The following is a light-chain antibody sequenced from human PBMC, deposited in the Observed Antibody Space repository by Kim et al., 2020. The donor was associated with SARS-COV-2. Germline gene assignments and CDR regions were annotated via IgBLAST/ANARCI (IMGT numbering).Light chain of an antibody. CDR3: QAWDSSNVV. V-gene: IGLV3-1*01. CDR1: KLGDEY. Sequence: SYELTQPPSVSVSPGQTASITCSGDKLGDEYACWYQQKPGQSPVLVIYQDSKRPSGIPERFSGSNSGNTATLTISETQAMDEADYYCQAWDSSNVVFCRGTRLTVL. CDR2: QDS. J-gene: IGLJ2*01.